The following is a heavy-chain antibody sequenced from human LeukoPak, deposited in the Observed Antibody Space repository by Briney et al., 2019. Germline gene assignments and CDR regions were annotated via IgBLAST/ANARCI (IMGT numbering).Heavy chain of an antibody. Sequence: GGSLRLSCAASGFSFNNAWMNWVRQAPGKGLEWVGRIKSKNVGGTTDYAAPVKGRFTISRDDSKNTVYLQMNSLKIEDTAVYYCTSHAAFDPWGQGTLVTVSS. J-gene: IGHJ5*02. CDR1: GFSFNNAW. CDR3: TSHAAFDP. V-gene: IGHV3-15*01. CDR2: IKSKNVGGTT.